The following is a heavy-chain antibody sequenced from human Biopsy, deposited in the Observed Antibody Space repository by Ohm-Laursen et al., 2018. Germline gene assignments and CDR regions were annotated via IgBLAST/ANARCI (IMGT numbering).Heavy chain of an antibody. CDR3: ARSVDITVVRGYYFDF. Sequence: SDTLSLTCAVYGGPFSGYFWTWIRQAPGKGLEWIGEIDHTGGTNYNPSLKSRVNISQERPTNQFSLRLDPMTAADTAVYYCARSVDITVVRGYYFDFWGQGTLVTVSS. V-gene: IGHV4-34*01. CDR1: GGPFSGYF. J-gene: IGHJ4*02. D-gene: IGHD3-10*01. CDR2: IDHTGGT.